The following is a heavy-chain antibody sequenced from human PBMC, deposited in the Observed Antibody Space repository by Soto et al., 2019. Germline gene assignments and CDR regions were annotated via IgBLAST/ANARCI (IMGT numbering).Heavy chain of an antibody. J-gene: IGHJ4*02. CDR1: AFKFSDYY. D-gene: IGHD2-15*01. CDR2: ISGSGDVI. Sequence: LRLSCAASAFKFSDYYMSWVRQAPGKGLEWVSYISGSGDVIYYADSVKGRFTISRDNDKKSVHLQMDTLRAEDTALYYCARAPDCGEGSCYRHFDLWGQGTRVTVSS. CDR3: ARAPDCGEGSCYRHFDL. V-gene: IGHV3-11*01.